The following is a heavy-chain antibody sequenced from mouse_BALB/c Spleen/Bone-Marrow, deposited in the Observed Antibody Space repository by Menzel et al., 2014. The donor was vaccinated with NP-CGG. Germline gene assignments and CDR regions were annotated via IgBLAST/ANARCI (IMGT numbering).Heavy chain of an antibody. D-gene: IGHD2-3*01. Sequence: VQLQQSGPELVKPGASVRISCKASGYAFSNSWMNWVKQRPGQGLECIGRIYPGDGDTYYNGKFKGKATLTADKSSSTAYMQLSSLTSVDSAVYFCARSDGYRALDYWGQGTSVTVSS. J-gene: IGHJ4*01. V-gene: IGHV1-82*01. CDR1: GYAFSNSW. CDR2: IYPGDGDT. CDR3: ARSDGYRALDY.